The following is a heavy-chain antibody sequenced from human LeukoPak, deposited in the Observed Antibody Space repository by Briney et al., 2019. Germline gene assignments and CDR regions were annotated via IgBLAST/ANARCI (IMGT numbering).Heavy chain of an antibody. Sequence: SETLSLTCTVSGGSISSSSYYWGWIRQPPGKGLEWIGSIYYSGSTYYNPSLKSRVTISVDTSKNQFSLKLNSVSAADTAVYYCARRSGNYPYFFDYWGQGTLVTVSS. J-gene: IGHJ4*02. V-gene: IGHV4-39*07. CDR2: IYYSGST. D-gene: IGHD3-22*01. CDR1: GGSISSSSYY. CDR3: ARRSGNYPYFFDY.